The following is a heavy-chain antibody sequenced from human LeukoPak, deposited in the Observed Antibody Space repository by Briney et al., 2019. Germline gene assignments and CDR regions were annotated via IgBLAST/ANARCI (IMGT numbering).Heavy chain of an antibody. D-gene: IGHD6-19*01. CDR2: ISGSGGST. Sequence: PGGSLRLSCAASGFTFSSYALIWFRQAPGKGLEWVSAISGSGGSTYYADSVKGRFTISRDNSKNTLYLQMNSLRAEDTAVYYCAKYGDIAVAGILFDYWGQGTLVTVSS. CDR1: GFTFSSYA. CDR3: AKYGDIAVAGILFDY. J-gene: IGHJ4*02. V-gene: IGHV3-23*01.